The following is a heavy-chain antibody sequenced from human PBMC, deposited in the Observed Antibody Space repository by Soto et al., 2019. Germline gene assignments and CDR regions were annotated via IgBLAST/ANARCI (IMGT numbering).Heavy chain of an antibody. CDR2: TRNKANSHTT. J-gene: IGHJ4*02. Sequence: GGSLRLPCAASGFIFSDHYMDWGRQAPGKGLEWVGRTRNKANSHTTEYAASVKGRFTISRDDSKNSLYLQMNSLKIEDTAVYYCARATTVTDYWGQGTLVTVSS. CDR3: ARATTVTDY. CDR1: GFIFSDHY. V-gene: IGHV3-72*01. D-gene: IGHD4-17*01.